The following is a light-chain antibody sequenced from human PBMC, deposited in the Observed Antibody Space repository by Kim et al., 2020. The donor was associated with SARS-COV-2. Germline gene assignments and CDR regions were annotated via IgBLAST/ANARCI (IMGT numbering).Light chain of an antibody. Sequence: EIVLTQSPGTLSLSPGERVTLSCRASQNLNSRFLAWYQQKPGQAPRLLVYGASNRATGIPDRFSGSGSATDFPLTITRLEPEDFAVYFCQQFDHSPWTFGQGTKVDIK. J-gene: IGKJ1*01. V-gene: IGKV3-20*01. CDR3: QQFDHSPWT. CDR2: GAS. CDR1: QNLNSRF.